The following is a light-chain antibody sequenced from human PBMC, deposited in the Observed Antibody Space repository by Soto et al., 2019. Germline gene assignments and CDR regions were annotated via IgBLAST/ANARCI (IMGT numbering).Light chain of an antibody. CDR3: QQYGSSSWT. Sequence: EIVLTQSPGTLYLSPGERATLSCRASQSVSSSYLAWYQQQPGQAPRLLIYGASSRATGIPDRFSGSGSGTDFTLTISRLEPEDFAVYYCQQYGSSSWTFGQGTKVDNK. CDR2: GAS. J-gene: IGKJ1*01. V-gene: IGKV3-20*01. CDR1: QSVSSSY.